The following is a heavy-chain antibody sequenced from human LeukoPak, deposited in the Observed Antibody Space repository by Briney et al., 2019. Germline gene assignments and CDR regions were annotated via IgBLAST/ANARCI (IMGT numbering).Heavy chain of an antibody. Sequence: PGGSLRLSCAASGFTFSSYAMHWVRQAPGKGLEWVAVISYDGSNKYYADSVKGRFTISRDNSKNTLYLQMNSLRAEDTAVYYCAILLPAAARQGGYWGQGTLVTVSS. CDR3: AILLPAAARQGGY. V-gene: IGHV3-30-3*01. CDR1: GFTFSSYA. CDR2: ISYDGSNK. J-gene: IGHJ4*02. D-gene: IGHD2-2*01.